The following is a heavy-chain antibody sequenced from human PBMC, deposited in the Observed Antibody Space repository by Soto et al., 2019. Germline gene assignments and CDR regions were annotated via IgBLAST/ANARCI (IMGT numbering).Heavy chain of an antibody. CDR3: ARQSAFDGVVAADDAFDT. CDR2: MNPNSGNT. Sequence: ASVKVSCKASGYTFTSYDINWVRQATGQGLEWMGWMNPNSGNTGYAQKFQGRVTMTRNTSISTAYMELSSLRSEDTAVYYCARQSAFDGVVAADDAFDTWAQRTMVTVSS. D-gene: IGHD2-15*01. J-gene: IGHJ3*02. V-gene: IGHV1-8*01. CDR1: GYTFTSYD.